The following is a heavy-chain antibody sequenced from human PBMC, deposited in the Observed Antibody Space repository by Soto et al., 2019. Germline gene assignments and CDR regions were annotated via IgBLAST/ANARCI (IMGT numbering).Heavy chain of an antibody. V-gene: IGHV3-74*01. CDR3: GRGGSDSPMAPGY. D-gene: IGHD5-18*01. CDR1: GFTFSSYW. CDR2: INPDGSAT. J-gene: IGHJ4*02. Sequence: ASLRLSCAASGFTFSSYWMHWVRQAPGKGLVWVSRINPDGSATNYADFVKGRFTISRDNAKNTLYLQMNSLRAEDTAVFYCGRGGSDSPMAPGYWGQGTLVAVSS.